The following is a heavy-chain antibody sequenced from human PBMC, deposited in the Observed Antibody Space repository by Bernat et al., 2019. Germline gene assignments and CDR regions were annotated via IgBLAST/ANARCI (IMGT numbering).Heavy chain of an antibody. J-gene: IGHJ6*02. D-gene: IGHD3-10*01. V-gene: IGHV4-39*01. CDR3: ARVFLSETYYYHGMDV. CDR1: GGSISSGSHY. CDR2: IYYSGGT. Sequence: QLQLQESGPGLVKPSETLSLICTVSGGSISSGSHYWGWIRQPPGKGLEWIGSIYYSGGTYYSPSLKSRATVSVDTSKNQCSLKLNSVTAADTAVYYCARVFLSETYYYHGMDVWGQGTTVTVSS.